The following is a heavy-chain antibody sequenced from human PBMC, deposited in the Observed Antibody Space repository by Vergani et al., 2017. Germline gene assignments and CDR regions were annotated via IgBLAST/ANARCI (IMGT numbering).Heavy chain of an antibody. Sequence: EVDLVESGGGLAQPGGSLRLSCEASGITFWKFGMHWVRQGPGKGLEWVSGISWNSGAVDYADSVRGRFTISRDNAKNFLFLAMNSLRFEDTAVYFCTKGSVYYHDSAGHGYDPYTGFDLWGQGTLVTVSS. CDR1: GITFWKFG. V-gene: IGHV3-9*01. D-gene: IGHD5-12*01. CDR2: ISWNSGAV. CDR3: TKGSVYYHDSAGHGYDPYTGFDL. J-gene: IGHJ3*01.